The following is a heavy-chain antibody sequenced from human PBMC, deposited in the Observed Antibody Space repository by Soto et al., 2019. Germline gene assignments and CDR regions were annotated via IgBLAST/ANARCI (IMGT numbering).Heavy chain of an antibody. CDR1: GDSVSSNNAA. D-gene: IGHD3-22*01. CDR2: TYYRSKWYN. Sequence: QLQLQQSGPGLVNPSQTLSLTCDISGDSVSSNNAAWHWIRQSPSRGLEWLGRTYYRSKWYNDYAVSVKSRITINPDTSKNQFSLQLNSVTPEDTAVYYCARQYDNSGHRSDYFDQWGQGTLVTVSS. J-gene: IGHJ4*02. CDR3: ARQYDNSGHRSDYFDQ. V-gene: IGHV6-1*01.